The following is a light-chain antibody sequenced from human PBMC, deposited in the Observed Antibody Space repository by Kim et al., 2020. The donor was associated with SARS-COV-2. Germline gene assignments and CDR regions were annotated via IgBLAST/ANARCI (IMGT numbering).Light chain of an antibody. CDR2: LKSDGSN. CDR3: QTWGTGIRV. CDR1: NGHSRDD. J-gene: IGLJ3*02. Sequence: AAVKLNCTLSNGHSRDDIAWHQQQPEKGPRYLMKLKSDGSNSKGDGIPDRFSGYSAGAERYLTISSLQSEDEADYYCQTWGTGIRVFGGGTQLTVL. V-gene: IGLV4-69*01.